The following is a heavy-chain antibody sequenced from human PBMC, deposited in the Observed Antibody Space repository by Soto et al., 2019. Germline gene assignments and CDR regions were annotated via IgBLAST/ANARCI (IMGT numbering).Heavy chain of an antibody. Sequence: GGSLRLSCAASGFSFSNYRMHWVRQAPGKGLVWVARINTDGSIIGYADSVKGRFTVSRDNAKNTLYLQMNSLRADDTAVYYCARDTDGLHYWGQGTLVTVSS. J-gene: IGHJ4*02. CDR3: ARDTDGLHY. V-gene: IGHV3-74*01. CDR2: INTDGSII. CDR1: GFSFSNYR.